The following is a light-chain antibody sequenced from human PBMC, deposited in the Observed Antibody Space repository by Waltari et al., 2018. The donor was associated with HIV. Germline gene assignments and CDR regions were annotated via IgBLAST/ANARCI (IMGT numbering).Light chain of an antibody. CDR1: SGSVATSYY. CDR3: VLYMGSGSCM. V-gene: IGLV8-61*01. CDR2: STN. J-gene: IGLJ3*02. Sequence: QTVVTQEPSFSVSPGGTVKLTCGLSSGSVATSYYPTWYQQTPGQAPRTLIYSTNTRSSGVPDRFSGSILGNKAALTITGAQADDESDYYCVLYMGSGSCMFGGGTKLTVL.